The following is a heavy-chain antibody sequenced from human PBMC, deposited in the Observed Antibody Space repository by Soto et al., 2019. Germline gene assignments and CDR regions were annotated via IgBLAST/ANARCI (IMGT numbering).Heavy chain of an antibody. Sequence: QVQLVQSGAEVKKPGSSVKVSCKASGGTFSSYTISWVRQAPGQGLEWMGRIIPILGIANYAQKFQGRVTITADKSTSTAYMEMSSLRSEDTAVYYCARGVRVDKGMDVWGQGTTVTVSS. V-gene: IGHV1-69*02. J-gene: IGHJ6*02. CDR3: ARGVRVDKGMDV. D-gene: IGHD5-12*01. CDR2: IIPILGIA. CDR1: GGTFSSYT.